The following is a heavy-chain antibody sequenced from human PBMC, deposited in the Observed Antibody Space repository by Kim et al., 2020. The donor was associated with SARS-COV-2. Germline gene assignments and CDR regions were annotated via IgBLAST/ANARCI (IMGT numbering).Heavy chain of an antibody. CDR1: GFTFSNAW. CDR3: GSGIPYGMDV. CDR2: IKSKTDGGTT. Sequence: GGSLRLSCAASGFTFSNAWMSWVRQAPGKGLEWVGRIKSKTDGGTTDYAAPVKGRFTISRDDSKNTLYLQMNSLKTEDTAVDYCGSGIPYGMDVWGQGTTVTVSS. D-gene: IGHD3-10*01. V-gene: IGHV3-15*01. J-gene: IGHJ6*02.